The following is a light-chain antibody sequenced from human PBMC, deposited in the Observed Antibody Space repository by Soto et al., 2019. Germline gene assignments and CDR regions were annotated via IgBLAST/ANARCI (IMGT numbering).Light chain of an antibody. CDR1: QSLLHSNGYNY. V-gene: IGKV2-28*01. CDR3: MQPLQTST. CDR2: FVS. Sequence: DIVMTQSPLSLPVTPGESASFSCRSSQSLLHSNGYNYLDWCLQKPGQSPQLLIYFVSNRASGVPGRFSGSGSGTDFTLKISRVEAEDVGVYYCMQPLQTSTFGQGTRLEIK. J-gene: IGKJ5*01.